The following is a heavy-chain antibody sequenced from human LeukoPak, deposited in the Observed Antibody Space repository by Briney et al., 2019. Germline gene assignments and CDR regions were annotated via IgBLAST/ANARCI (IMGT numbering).Heavy chain of an antibody. V-gene: IGHV3-30*02. CDR3: AKPRPGPGAFDI. CDR1: GFTFSSYC. D-gene: IGHD1-14*01. CDR2: IRYDGSNK. J-gene: IGHJ3*02. Sequence: GGSLTLSCAVSGFTFSSYCMQCVRQPPGKGRGWVAFIRYDGSNKYYTHSVKGRFTISRDSSKNTPSLKQNSLRVEDTVVYYCAKPRPGPGAFDIWGQGTMVTVSS.